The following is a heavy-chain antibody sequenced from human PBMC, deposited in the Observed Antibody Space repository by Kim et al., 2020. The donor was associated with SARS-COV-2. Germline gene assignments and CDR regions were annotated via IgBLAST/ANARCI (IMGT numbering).Heavy chain of an antibody. CDR1: GFTLSTFW. J-gene: IGHJ2*01. V-gene: IGHV3-74*01. CDR2: IDSGGSST. CDR3: ARGGLNSIWGFFDL. D-gene: IGHD1-20*01. Sequence: GGSLRLSCAASGFTLSTFWMHWVRQAPGKGLVWVSRIDSGGSSTNYADSVKGRFTISRDNAKNTLYLQMNSLSAEDTAVYYCARGGLNSIWGFFDLWGRGTLVSVSS.